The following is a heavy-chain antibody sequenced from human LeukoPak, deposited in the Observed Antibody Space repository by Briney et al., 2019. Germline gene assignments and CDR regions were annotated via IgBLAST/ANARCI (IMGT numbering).Heavy chain of an antibody. D-gene: IGHD5-24*01. CDR3: ARSPTEGYNAFNI. J-gene: IGHJ3*02. CDR1: GYSFTTYW. CDR2: IYPDDSDT. V-gene: IGHV5-51*01. Sequence: GESLQISCKGSGYSFTTYWIGWVRQMPGKGLEWMGIIYPDDSDTRYSPSFRGQVTISVDKSINTAYLKWSSLKASDTAMYYCARSPTEGYNAFNIWGQGTMVTVSS.